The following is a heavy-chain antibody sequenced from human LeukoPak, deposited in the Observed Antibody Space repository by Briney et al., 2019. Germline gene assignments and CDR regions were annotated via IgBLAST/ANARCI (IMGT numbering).Heavy chain of an antibody. J-gene: IGHJ4*02. D-gene: IGHD2-2*01. CDR1: GFTFSSYS. CDR2: ISSSSSTI. V-gene: IGHV3-48*01. CDR3: AKGGPRGYCSSISCRYFDY. Sequence: GGSLRLSCAASGFTFSSYSMNWVRQAPGKGLEWVSYISSSSSTIYYADSVKGRFTISRDNAKNSLYLQMNSLRVEDTAVYYCAKGGPRGYCSSISCRYFDYWGQGTLVTVSS.